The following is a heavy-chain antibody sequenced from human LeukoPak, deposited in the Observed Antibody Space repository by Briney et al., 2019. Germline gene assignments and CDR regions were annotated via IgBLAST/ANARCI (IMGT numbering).Heavy chain of an antibody. J-gene: IGHJ3*02. CDR1: GGSISSYY. Sequence: PSETLSLTCTVSGGSISSYYWSWIRQPPGKGREWIGYIYYSGSTNYNPSLKSRVTISVDTSKNRFPLKLSSVTAADTAVYYRARGVGWSGAFDIWGQGTMVTVSS. D-gene: IGHD3-3*01. V-gene: IGHV4-59*01. CDR2: IYYSGST. CDR3: ARGVGWSGAFDI.